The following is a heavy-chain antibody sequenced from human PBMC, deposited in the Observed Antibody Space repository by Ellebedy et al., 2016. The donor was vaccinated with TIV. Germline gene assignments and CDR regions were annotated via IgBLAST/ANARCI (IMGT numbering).Heavy chain of an antibody. CDR2: ISHDGSSQ. D-gene: IGHD2-15*01. V-gene: IGHV3-30-3*01. CDR1: GFTFNSYA. J-gene: IGHJ6*02. CDR3: ARRLVICSGGSCPRSYGMDV. Sequence: PGGSLRLSCAASGFTFNSYAMHWVRQAPGKGLEWVAVISHDGSSQYYADSVNVRFTVYRDNSMTTVYLEMNSLRAEYTALYYCARRLVICSGGSCPRSYGMDVWGQGTTVTVSS.